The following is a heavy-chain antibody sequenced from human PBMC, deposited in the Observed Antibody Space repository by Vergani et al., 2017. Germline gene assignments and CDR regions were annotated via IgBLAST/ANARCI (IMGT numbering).Heavy chain of an antibody. D-gene: IGHD4-17*01. CDR3: ARSGPPAGDYVSYYYGMDV. CDR2: INPNSGGT. CDR1: GYTFTGYY. J-gene: IGHJ6*02. Sequence: QVQLVQSGAEVKKPGASVKVSCKASGYTFTGYYMHWVRQAPGQGLEWMGWINPNSGGTNYAQKFQGRVTMTRDTSISTAFMELSRLRSDETAVYYCARSGPPAGDYVSYYYGMDVWGQGTTVTVSS. V-gene: IGHV1-2*02.